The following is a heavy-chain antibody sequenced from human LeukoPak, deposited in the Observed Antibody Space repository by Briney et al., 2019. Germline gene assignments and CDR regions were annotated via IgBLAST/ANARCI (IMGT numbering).Heavy chain of an antibody. CDR1: GGSISSSSYY. CDR3: ARLVEPHNWFDP. D-gene: IGHD2-2*01. CDR2: IYYSGST. J-gene: IGHJ5*02. V-gene: IGHV4-39*01. Sequence: SSETLSLTCTVSGGSISSSSYYWGWIRQPPGKGLEWIGSIYYSGSTYYNPSLKSRVTISVDTSKNQFSLKLSSVTAADTAVHYCARLVEPHNWFDPWGQGTLVTVSS.